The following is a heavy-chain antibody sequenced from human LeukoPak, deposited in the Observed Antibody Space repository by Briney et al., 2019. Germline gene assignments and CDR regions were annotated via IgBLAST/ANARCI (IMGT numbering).Heavy chain of an antibody. CDR1: GFTFDDYA. Sequence: GGSLRLSCAASGFTFDDYAMHWVRQAPGKGLEWVSGISWNSGSIGYADSVKGRFTISRDNAKNSLYLQMNSLRAEDTALYYCAKAGYCSSTSCYVPWLYGDYGPYYFDYWGQGTLVTVSS. V-gene: IGHV3-9*01. D-gene: IGHD2-2*01. CDR2: ISWNSGSI. CDR3: AKAGYCSSTSCYVPWLYGDYGPYYFDY. J-gene: IGHJ4*02.